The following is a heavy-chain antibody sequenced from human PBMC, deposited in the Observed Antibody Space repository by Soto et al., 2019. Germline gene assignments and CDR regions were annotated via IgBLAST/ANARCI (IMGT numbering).Heavy chain of an antibody. J-gene: IGHJ4*02. D-gene: IGHD4-17*01. Sequence: SETLSLTCTVSCGSISSYYWSWIRQPPGKGLEWIGYIYYSGSTNYNPSLKSRVTISVDTSKNQFSLKLSSVTAADTAVYYCARDQRRWVHYGDYYFDYWGQGTLVTVSS. CDR3: ARDQRRWVHYGDYYFDY. V-gene: IGHV4-59*01. CDR1: CGSISSYY. CDR2: IYYSGST.